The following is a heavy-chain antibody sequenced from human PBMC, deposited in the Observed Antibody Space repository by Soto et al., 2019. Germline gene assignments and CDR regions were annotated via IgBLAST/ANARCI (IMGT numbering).Heavy chain of an antibody. D-gene: IGHD5-12*01. V-gene: IGHV1-3*01. CDR3: ARPAEGGYNYGY. J-gene: IGHJ4*02. CDR2: IDAGNGNT. CDR1: GYTFTSYA. Sequence: QVQLVQSGAEVKKPGASVKVSCKASGYTFTSYAMHWVRQAPGQRLEWMGWIDAGNGNTKYSQKFQGRVTITRDTSASTAYMELTSLRSEDTAVYYGARPAEGGYNYGYWGQGTLVTVSS.